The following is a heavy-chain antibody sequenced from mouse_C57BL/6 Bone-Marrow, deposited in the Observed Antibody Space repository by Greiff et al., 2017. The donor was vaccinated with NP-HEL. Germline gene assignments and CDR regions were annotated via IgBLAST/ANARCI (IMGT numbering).Heavy chain of an antibody. CDR2: IYPSDSET. Sequence: VQLQQSGAELVRPGSSVKLSCKASGYTFTSYWMDWVKQRPGQGLEWIGNIYPSDSETHYNQKFKDKATLTVDKSSSTAYMQLSSLTSEDSAVYYCARKRDYGSSYVDWYFDVWGTGTTVTVSS. D-gene: IGHD1-1*01. CDR3: ARKRDYGSSYVDWYFDV. CDR1: GYTFTSYW. V-gene: IGHV1-61*01. J-gene: IGHJ1*03.